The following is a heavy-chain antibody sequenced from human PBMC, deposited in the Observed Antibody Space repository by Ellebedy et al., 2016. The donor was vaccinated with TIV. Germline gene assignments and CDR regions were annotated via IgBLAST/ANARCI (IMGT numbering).Heavy chain of an antibody. J-gene: IGHJ6*02. V-gene: IGHV4-59*01. CDR2: IYYSGST. CDR1: GGSISSYY. D-gene: IGHD2-2*01. CDR3: ARVSWSSTSCYYYYGMDV. Sequence: SETLSLTCTVSGGSISSYYWSWIRQPPGKGLEWIGSIYYSGSTNYNPSLKSRVTISVDTSKNQFSLKLSSVTAADTAVYYCARVSWSSTSCYYYYGMDVWGQGTTVTVSS.